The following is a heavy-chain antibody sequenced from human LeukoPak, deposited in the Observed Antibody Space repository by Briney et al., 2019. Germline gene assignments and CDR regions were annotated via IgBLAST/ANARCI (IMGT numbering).Heavy chain of an antibody. CDR1: GYTFTGYY. V-gene: IGHV1-2*02. D-gene: IGHD6-6*01. CDR3: AREYSSSADDCFDY. CDR2: INPNSGGT. J-gene: IGHJ4*02. Sequence: ASVKVSCKASGYTFTGYYMHWVRQAPGQGLEWMGWINPNSGGTNYAQKFQGRVTMTRDTSISTAYMELSRLRSDDTAVYYCAREYSSSADDCFDYWGQGTLVTVSS.